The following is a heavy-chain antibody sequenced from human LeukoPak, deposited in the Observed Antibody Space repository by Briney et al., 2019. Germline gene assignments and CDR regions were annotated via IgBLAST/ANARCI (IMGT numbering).Heavy chain of an antibody. CDR3: ARIESTPEWWQWPYNWFDP. CDR2: INPSGGST. Sequence: ASVKVSCKASGYTFTSYYMHWVRQAPGQGLEWMGIINPSGGSTSYAQKFQGRVTMTRDTSTSTVYMELSSLRSEDTAVYYCARIESTPEWWQWPYNWFDPWGQGTLVTVSS. D-gene: IGHD6-19*01. CDR1: GYTFTSYY. J-gene: IGHJ5*02. V-gene: IGHV1-46*01.